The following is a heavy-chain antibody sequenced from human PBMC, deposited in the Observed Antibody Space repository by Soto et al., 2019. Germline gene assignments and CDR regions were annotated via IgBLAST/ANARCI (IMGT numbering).Heavy chain of an antibody. D-gene: IGHD6-13*01. CDR3: AKEHSSNRVNWFDP. CDR1: GFTFSSYA. CDR2: ISGSGVST. J-gene: IGHJ5*02. Sequence: GGSLRLSCAASGFTFSSYAMSWVRQAPGKGLERVSAISGSGVSTYYADSMKGRFTISRDNSKNTLYLQMNSLRDEDSVVYYCAKEHSSNRVNWFDPWGQGTLVTVSS. V-gene: IGHV3-23*01.